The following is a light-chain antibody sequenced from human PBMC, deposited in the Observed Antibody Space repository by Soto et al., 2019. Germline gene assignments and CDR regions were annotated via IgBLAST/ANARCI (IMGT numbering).Light chain of an antibody. CDR1: QNIRNY. J-gene: IGKJ1*01. CDR3: QQYNSYST. CDR2: AAS. Sequence: DIQMTQSPSSLSASVRDSVTITCRASQNIRNYLNWYQQKPGRAPKILIYAASSLQSGVPSRFSGGGSGTDFTLTISSLQPDDFATYYCQQYNSYSTFGQGTKVDIK. V-gene: IGKV1-39*01.